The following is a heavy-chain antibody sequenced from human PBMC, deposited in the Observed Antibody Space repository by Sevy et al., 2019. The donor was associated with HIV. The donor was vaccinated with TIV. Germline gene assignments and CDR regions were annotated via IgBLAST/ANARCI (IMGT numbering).Heavy chain of an antibody. D-gene: IGHD3-10*01. CDR1: GYTFPAFS. CDR2: ISSGTDHI. V-gene: IGHV3-21*05. CDR3: VRRGVDAYNVYFDL. J-gene: IGHJ4*02. Sequence: GGSLRLSCTASGYTFPAFSFNWVRQAPGKGLEWLSYISSGTDHIYYADSAKGRFTISRDDAKNSVYLEMKSLRDQDAALYCWVRRGVDAYNVYFDLWGQGTLVTVSS.